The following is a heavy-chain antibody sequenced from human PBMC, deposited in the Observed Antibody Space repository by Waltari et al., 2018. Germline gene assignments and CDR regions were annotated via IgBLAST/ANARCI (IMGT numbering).Heavy chain of an antibody. D-gene: IGHD1-26*01. CDR2: LFSNDEK. CDR1: GFSLSNARMG. Sequence: QVTLKESGPVLVKPTETLTLTGTVSGFSLSNARMGVSLIRQPPGKALECLAHLFSNDEKSYSTSLKSRRHISKDTAKSQVVLTMTNMDPVDTATYYCAWISTGESLGPWGQGTLVTVSS. CDR3: AWISTGESLGP. J-gene: IGHJ5*02. V-gene: IGHV2-26*04.